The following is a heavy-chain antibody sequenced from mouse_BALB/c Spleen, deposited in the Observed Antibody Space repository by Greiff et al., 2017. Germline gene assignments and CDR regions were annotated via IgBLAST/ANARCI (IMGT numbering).Heavy chain of an antibody. D-gene: IGHD2-4*01. Sequence: QVQLQQSGPSLVQPSQSLSITCTVSGFSLTSYGVHWVRQSPGKGLEWLGVIWRGGSTDYNAAFMSRLSITKDNSKSQVFFKMNSLQADDTAIYYCAKKEDYDYDGFAYWGQGTLVTVSA. CDR1: GFSLTSYG. V-gene: IGHV2-5-1*01. CDR3: AKKEDYDYDGFAY. CDR2: IWRGGST. J-gene: IGHJ3*01.